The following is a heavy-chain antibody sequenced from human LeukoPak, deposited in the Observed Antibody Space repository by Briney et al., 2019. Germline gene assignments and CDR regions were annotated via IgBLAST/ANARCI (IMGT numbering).Heavy chain of an antibody. CDR3: ARGVQRGYYGMDV. CDR1: GDSISSYY. Sequence: PSETLSLTCTVSGDSISSYYWSWIRQPPGKGLEWIGYIYYSGSTNYNPSLKSRVAISVDTSKNQFSLTLSSVTAADTAVYYCARGVQRGYYGMDVWGQGTTVTVSS. V-gene: IGHV4-59*01. CDR2: IYYSGST. J-gene: IGHJ6*02. D-gene: IGHD6-25*01.